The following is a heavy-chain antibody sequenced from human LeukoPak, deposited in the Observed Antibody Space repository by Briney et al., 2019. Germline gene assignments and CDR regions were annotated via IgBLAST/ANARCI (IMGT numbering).Heavy chain of an antibody. CDR3: ARDQPGIAVTGFLRGFEY. J-gene: IGHJ4*02. Sequence: SETLSLTCSVSDYSISSGYYWGWIRQPPGQGLEWIGSIYHSGSTYYNPSLKSRVTISVDTSKNQFSPNLSSVTAADTAVYYCARDQPGIAVTGFLRGFEYWGQGTLVTVSS. CDR1: DYSISSGYY. CDR2: IYHSGST. D-gene: IGHD6-19*01. V-gene: IGHV4-38-2*02.